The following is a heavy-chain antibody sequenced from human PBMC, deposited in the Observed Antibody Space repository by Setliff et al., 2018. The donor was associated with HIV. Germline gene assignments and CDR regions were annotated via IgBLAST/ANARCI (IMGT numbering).Heavy chain of an antibody. D-gene: IGHD2-2*01. CDR3: ARGELGYCSITSCYAGWFDP. CDR2: INPNTGVT. V-gene: IGHV1-2*02. Sequence: ASVKVSCKASGYTFTEYYIHWVRQAPGQGLEWMGWINPNTGVTTYALKFQGRVTITRDTSISTAYMELSRLRSEEKAVYYCARGELGYCSITSCYAGWFDPWGRGTLVTVSS. J-gene: IGHJ5*02. CDR1: GYTFTEYY.